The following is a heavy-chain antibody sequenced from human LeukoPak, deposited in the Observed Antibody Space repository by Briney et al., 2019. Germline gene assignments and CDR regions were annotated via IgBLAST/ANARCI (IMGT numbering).Heavy chain of an antibody. V-gene: IGHV1-2*02. Sequence: GASVKVSCKASGYTFTGYYMHWVRQAPGQGLEWMGWINPNSGGTTYAQKFQGRVTMTRDTSISTAYMELSRLRSDDTAVYYCARGDYYDSSGWVDYWGQGTLVTVSS. D-gene: IGHD3-22*01. CDR1: GYTFTGYY. J-gene: IGHJ4*02. CDR3: ARGDYYDSSGWVDY. CDR2: INPNSGGT.